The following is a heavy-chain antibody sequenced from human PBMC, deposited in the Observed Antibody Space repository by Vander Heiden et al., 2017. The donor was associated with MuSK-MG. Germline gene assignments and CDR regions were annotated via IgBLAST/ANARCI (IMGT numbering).Heavy chain of an antibody. D-gene: IGHD5-18*01. Sequence: EVQMVESGGGLVQPGGSLRLPCSASGFPFSSYAMHWVRQAPGKGLEYVSAIISNGGSTYYADSVKGRFTISRDNSKNTLYLQMSSLRAEDTAVYYCVKQLLTDYWGQGTLVTVSS. CDR3: VKQLLTDY. J-gene: IGHJ4*02. V-gene: IGHV3-64D*06. CDR2: IISNGGST. CDR1: GFPFSSYA.